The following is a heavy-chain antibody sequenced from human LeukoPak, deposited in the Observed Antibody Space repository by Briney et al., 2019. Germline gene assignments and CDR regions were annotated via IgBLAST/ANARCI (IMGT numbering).Heavy chain of an antibody. Sequence: GGSLRLSCAASGFTFSSYAMSWVRQAPGMGLEWVSSITTGRTYLYYADSVKGRFTVSRDNAKNSLFLQMSSLRAEDTAVYYCARGSTGLDDAFDIWGQGTMVTVSS. D-gene: IGHD2-2*01. CDR3: ARGSTGLDDAFDI. J-gene: IGHJ3*02. CDR1: GFTFSSYA. V-gene: IGHV3-21*04. CDR2: ITTGRTYL.